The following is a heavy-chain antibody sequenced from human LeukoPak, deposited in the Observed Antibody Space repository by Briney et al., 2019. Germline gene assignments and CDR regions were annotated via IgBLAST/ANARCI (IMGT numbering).Heavy chain of an antibody. CDR1: GFIFSNYW. J-gene: IGHJ5*02. V-gene: IGHV3-74*01. CDR2: MNTDGSTI. Sequence: GGSLRLSCAASGFIFSNYWMLWVRQAPGEELVWVSRMNTDGSTINYADYVKGRFTISRDNAKNTLYLQMNSLTTEDTAVYYCATAGKYRFDNWGQGILVTVSS. CDR3: ATAGKYRFDN. D-gene: IGHD6-19*01.